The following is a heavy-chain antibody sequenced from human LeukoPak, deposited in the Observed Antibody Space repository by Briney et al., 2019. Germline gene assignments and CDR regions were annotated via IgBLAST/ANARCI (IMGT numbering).Heavy chain of an antibody. CDR1: GFTFSSYA. CDR3: ARDQYSSGYNAFDI. V-gene: IGHV3-30-3*01. CDR2: ISYDGSNK. D-gene: IGHD6-19*01. J-gene: IGHJ3*02. Sequence: GGSLRLSCAASGFTFSSYAMHWVRQAPGKGLEWVAFISYDGSNKYYADSVKGRFTISRDNSKNTLYLQMNSLRAEDRAVYYCARDQYSSGYNAFDIWGQGTMVTVSS.